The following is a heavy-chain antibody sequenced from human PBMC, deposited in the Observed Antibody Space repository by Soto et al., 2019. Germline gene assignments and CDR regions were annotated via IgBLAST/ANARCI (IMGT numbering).Heavy chain of an antibody. CDR2: INPNGGST. J-gene: IGHJ4*02. CDR1: GYIFINYY. V-gene: IGHV1-46*01. CDR3: ARDLAAGDF. D-gene: IGHD6-13*01. Sequence: QVQLVQSGAEVKKPGASVKVSCKASGYIFINYYIHWVRQAPGQGLEWIGIINPNGGSTNYAQKFRRRVTLDRDTSTSTVYMDLSSLRSEDTAMYYCARDLAAGDFWGQGTLVTVSS.